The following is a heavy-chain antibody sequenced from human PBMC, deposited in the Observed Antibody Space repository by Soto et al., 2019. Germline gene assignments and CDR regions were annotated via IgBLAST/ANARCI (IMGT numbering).Heavy chain of an antibody. Sequence: GASVKVSCKASGYTFTGYYMHWVRQAPGQGLEWMGWINPNSGGTNYAQKFQGRVTMTRDTSISTAYMELSRLRSDDTAVYYCARDNRPIFGVVIGPPYYYYYGMDVWGQGTTVTVSS. J-gene: IGHJ6*02. V-gene: IGHV1-2*02. CDR3: ARDNRPIFGVVIGPPYYYYYGMDV. CDR1: GYTFTGYY. D-gene: IGHD3-3*01. CDR2: INPNSGGT.